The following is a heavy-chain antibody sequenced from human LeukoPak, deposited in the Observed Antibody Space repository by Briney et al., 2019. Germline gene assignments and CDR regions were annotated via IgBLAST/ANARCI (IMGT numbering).Heavy chain of an antibody. D-gene: IGHD1-26*01. CDR1: GGSFSGYY. J-gene: IGHJ3*02. CDR2: INHSGST. Sequence: SETLSLTCAVYGGSFSGYYWSWVRQPPGKGLEWIGEINHSGSTNYNPSLKSRVTISVDTSKNQFSLKLSSVTTADPAVYYCATRNSGSYSIWGQGTMVTASS. V-gene: IGHV4-34*01. CDR3: ATRNSGSYSI.